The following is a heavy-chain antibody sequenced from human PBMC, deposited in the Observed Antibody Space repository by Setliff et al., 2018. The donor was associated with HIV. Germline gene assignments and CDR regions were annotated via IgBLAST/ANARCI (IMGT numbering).Heavy chain of an antibody. CDR2: INQDESEQ. CDR1: GFTFSIYY. V-gene: IGHV3-7*03. J-gene: IGHJ4*02. Sequence: PGGSLRLSCAASGFTFSIYYLSWVRQAPGKGLEWVGKINQDESEQFYVDSVKGRFTISRDNAKNSLYLQMNSLRAEDTAVYYCATTSRSASHDYWGQGTLVTVSS. CDR3: ATTSRSASHDY.